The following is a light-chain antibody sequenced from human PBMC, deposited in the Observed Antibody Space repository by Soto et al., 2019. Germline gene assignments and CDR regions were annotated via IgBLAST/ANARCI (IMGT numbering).Light chain of an antibody. CDR2: LNSDGSH. CDR3: QTWGTGTVV. Sequence: QPVLTQSPSATASLGASVKLTCTLISGHSTYTIAWHQQQPEKGPRFLMRLNSDGSHIKGDGIPDRFSGSSSGAERYLTISSLQSEDEADYYCQTWGTGTVVFGGGTKLTVL. J-gene: IGLJ2*01. CDR1: SGHSTYT. V-gene: IGLV4-69*01.